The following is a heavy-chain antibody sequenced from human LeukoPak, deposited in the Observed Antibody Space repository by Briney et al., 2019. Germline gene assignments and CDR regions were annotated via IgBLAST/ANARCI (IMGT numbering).Heavy chain of an antibody. J-gene: IGHJ4*02. CDR2: ISHDGRNK. CDR1: GFTFSSYA. V-gene: IGHV3-30*09. D-gene: IGHD4-17*01. Sequence: GGSLRLSCAASGFTFSSYALHWVRQAPGKGLEWVAGISHDGRNKYYADSVKGRFAISKDNSRYTLYLQMNSLRGEDTAVYYCAPYPGYGDNDGWGQGALVTVSS. CDR3: APYPGYGDNDG.